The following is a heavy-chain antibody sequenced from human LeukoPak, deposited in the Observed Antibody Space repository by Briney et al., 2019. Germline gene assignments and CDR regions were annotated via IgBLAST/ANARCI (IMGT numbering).Heavy chain of an antibody. D-gene: IGHD3-10*01. CDR1: GFTFSSYA. CDR2: ISGSGGST. J-gene: IGHJ3*02. CDR3: ARVRDGSVRGGFDI. V-gene: IGHV3-23*01. Sequence: GGSLRLSCAASGFTFSSYAMSWVRQAPGKGLEWVSAISGSGGSTYYADSVKGRFTISRDNSKNTLYLQMNNLRTDDTAVYFCARVRDGSVRGGFDIWGQGTLVSVSS.